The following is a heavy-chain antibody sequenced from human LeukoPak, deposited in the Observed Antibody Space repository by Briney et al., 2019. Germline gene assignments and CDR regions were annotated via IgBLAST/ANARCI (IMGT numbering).Heavy chain of an antibody. CDR1: GYTFTSYG. V-gene: IGHV1-18*01. J-gene: IGHJ4*02. CDR3: ARVGAYCSGGSCYLDY. D-gene: IGHD2-15*01. CDR2: ISAYNGNT. Sequence: GASVKVSCKASGYTFTSYGISWVRQAPGQGLEWMGWISAYNGNTNNAQKLQGRVTMTTDTSTSTAYMELRSLRSDDTAVYYCARVGAYCSGGSCYLDYWGQGTLVTVPS.